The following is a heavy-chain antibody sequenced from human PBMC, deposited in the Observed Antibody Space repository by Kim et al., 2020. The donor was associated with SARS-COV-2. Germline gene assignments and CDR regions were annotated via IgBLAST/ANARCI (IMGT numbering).Heavy chain of an antibody. Sequence: GGSLRLSCAASGFTFSSYEMNWVRQAPGKGLEWVSYISSSGSTIYYADSVKGRFTISRDNAKNSLYLQMNSLRAEDTAVYYCARLRRLLWFGEDFDYWGQGTLVTVSS. D-gene: IGHD3-10*01. V-gene: IGHV3-48*03. CDR3: ARLRRLLWFGEDFDY. CDR1: GFTFSSYE. CDR2: ISSSGSTI. J-gene: IGHJ4*02.